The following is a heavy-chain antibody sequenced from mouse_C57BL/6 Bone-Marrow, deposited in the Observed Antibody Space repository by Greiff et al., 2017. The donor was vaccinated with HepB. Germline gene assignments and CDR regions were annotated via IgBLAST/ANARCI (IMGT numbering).Heavy chain of an antibody. CDR3: ARHRTLPHYAMDY. J-gene: IGHJ4*01. CDR1: GFTFSSYG. CDR2: ISSGGSYT. V-gene: IGHV5-6*02. Sequence: DVMLVESGGDLVKPGGSLKLSCAASGFTFSSYGMSWVRQTPDKRLEWVATISSGGSYTYYPDSVKGRFTISRDNAKNTLYLQMSSLKSEDTAMYYCARHRTLPHYAMDYWGQGTSVTVSS. D-gene: IGHD2-1*01.